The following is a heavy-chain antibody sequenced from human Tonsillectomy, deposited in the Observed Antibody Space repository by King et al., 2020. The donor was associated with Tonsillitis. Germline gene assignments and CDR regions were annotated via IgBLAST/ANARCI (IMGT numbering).Heavy chain of an antibody. V-gene: IGHV3-30*02. D-gene: IGHD3-10*02. Sequence: VQLVESGGGVVQPGGSLRLSCAASGFSFSNYGMHWVRQAPGKGLEWVAFIRSDGSIKYYADPVKGRFTISRDNSKNTQYLQINSPRPEDTAVYYCAKHVPAAFFDYWGQGTLVTVSS. CDR2: IRSDGSIK. J-gene: IGHJ4*02. CDR3: AKHVPAAFFDY. CDR1: GFSFSNYG.